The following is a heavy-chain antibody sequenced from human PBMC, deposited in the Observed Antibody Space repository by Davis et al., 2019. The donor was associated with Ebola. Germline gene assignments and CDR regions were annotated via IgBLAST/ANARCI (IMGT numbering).Heavy chain of an antibody. V-gene: IGHV3-30-3*01. D-gene: IGHD1-26*01. Sequence: PGGSLRLSCAASGFTFSSYAMHWVRQAPGKGLEWVAVISYDGSNKYYADSVKGRFTISRDNSKNTLYLQMNSLRAEDTAVYYCAMGTWEGFDPWGQGTLVTVSS. CDR1: GFTFSSYA. CDR3: AMGTWEGFDP. J-gene: IGHJ5*02. CDR2: ISYDGSNK.